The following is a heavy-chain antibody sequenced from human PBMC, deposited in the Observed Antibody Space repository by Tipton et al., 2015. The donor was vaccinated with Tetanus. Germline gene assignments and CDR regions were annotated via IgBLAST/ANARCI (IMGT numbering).Heavy chain of an antibody. J-gene: IGHJ4*02. CDR3: ARGPTATSDD. CDR1: GGSISNDNYY. V-gene: IGHV4-30-4*01. Sequence: TVSLTCTVSGGSISNDNYYWSWIRQPPGKGLEWIGYMFYSGSAYYNPSLKSRITISMDTSRNQFSLNLSSVTAADTAVYYCARGPTATSDDWGQGTLVTVSS. D-gene: IGHD4-17*01. CDR2: MFYSGSA.